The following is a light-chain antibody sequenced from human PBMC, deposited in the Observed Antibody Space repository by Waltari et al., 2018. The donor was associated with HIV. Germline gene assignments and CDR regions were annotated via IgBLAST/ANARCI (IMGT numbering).Light chain of an antibody. Sequence: QSAMTQPPSASGSPGQSVTISCTGTSSEVGVYNYISWYQQHPGKAPKLMIFEVTKRPSGVPDRFSGSKSGNTASLTVSGLQAEDEAVYYCCSYAGSDVVFGGGTKLTVL. CDR3: CSYAGSDVV. J-gene: IGLJ2*01. CDR2: EVT. V-gene: IGLV2-8*01. CDR1: SSEVGVYNY.